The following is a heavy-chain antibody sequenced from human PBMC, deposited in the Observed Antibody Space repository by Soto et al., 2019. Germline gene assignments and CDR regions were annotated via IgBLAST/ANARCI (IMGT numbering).Heavy chain of an antibody. D-gene: IGHD2-21*02. J-gene: IGHJ4*02. Sequence: PSETLSLTCAVYGESFSGYIWTWVRQAPGKGLEWVAVIYAGTSTFYADSVKGRFTISRHNPKNTLFLQMNSLRPEDTAVYYCARAPPWAVVTADYYFDYWGQGTLVTVSS. CDR2: IYAGTST. CDR1: GESFSGYI. V-gene: IGHV3-53*04. CDR3: ARAPPWAVVTADYYFDY.